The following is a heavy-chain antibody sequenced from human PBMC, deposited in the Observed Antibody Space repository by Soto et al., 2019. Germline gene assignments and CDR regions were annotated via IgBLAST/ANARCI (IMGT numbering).Heavy chain of an antibody. CDR1: GYTFTSYG. CDR2: ISAYNGNT. J-gene: IGHJ1*01. Sequence: ASVKVSRKASGYTFTSYGSSWVRQAPGPGLEWMGWISAYNGNTNYAQKLQGRVTMTTDTSTSTAYMELRSLRSDDTAVYYCARDYCSSTSCAQYFQHWGQGTLVTVSS. V-gene: IGHV1-18*01. D-gene: IGHD2-2*01. CDR3: ARDYCSSTSCAQYFQH.